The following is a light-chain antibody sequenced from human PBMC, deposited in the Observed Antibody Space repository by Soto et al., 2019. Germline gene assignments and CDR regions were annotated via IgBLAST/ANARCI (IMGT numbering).Light chain of an antibody. CDR1: QNVSSY. CDR2: DAS. Sequence: EVVLTQSPGTLSLSPGERATLSCRARQNVSSYVAWYQQKPGQSPRLLIYDASKRATGIPARFSGSGSGADFTLTISSLEPEDFAFYYCQQRFFGPGTKVDLK. J-gene: IGKJ3*01. V-gene: IGKV3-11*01. CDR3: QQRF.